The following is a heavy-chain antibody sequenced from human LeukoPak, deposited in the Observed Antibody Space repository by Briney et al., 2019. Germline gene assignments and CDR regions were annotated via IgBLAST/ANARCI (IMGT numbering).Heavy chain of an antibody. CDR2: INPNTGDP. CDR3: AKDKD. CDR1: GYTFTGYY. V-gene: IGHV1-2*02. J-gene: IGHJ4*02. Sequence: ASVKVSCKASGYTFTGYYMHWVRQAPGQGLEWMGWINPNTGDPNYAQKLQGRVTMTRDTSISTVYMELSRLTSDDTAVYYCAKDKDWGQGTLVTVSS.